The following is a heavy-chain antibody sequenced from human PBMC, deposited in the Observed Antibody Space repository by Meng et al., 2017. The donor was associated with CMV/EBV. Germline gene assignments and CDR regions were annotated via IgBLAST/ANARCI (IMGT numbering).Heavy chain of an antibody. CDR2: INSDGSST. J-gene: IGHJ4*02. CDR3: ARVVSYYDSSGYYDY. D-gene: IGHD3-22*01. CDR1: GFTFSSYW. V-gene: IGHV3-74*01. Sequence: EVQLVESXGGCVQPGGSLRVSCAASGFTFSSYWMHWVRQAPGKGLVWVSRINSDGSSTSYADSVKGRFTISRDNAKNTLYLQMNSLRAEDTAVYYCARVVSYYDSSGYYDYWGPGTLVTVSS.